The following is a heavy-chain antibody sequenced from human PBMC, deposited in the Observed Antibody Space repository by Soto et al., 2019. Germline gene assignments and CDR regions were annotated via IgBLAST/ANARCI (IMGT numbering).Heavy chain of an antibody. J-gene: IGHJ6*02. CDR1: GFTFSSYW. Sequence: GGSLRLSCAASGFTFSSYWMHWVRQAPGKGLVWVSRINSDGSSTSYADSVKGRFTISRDNAKNTLYLQMNSLRAEDTAVYYCARDTPTGNYYYYGMDVWGQGTTVTVSS. CDR2: INSDGSST. CDR3: ARDTPTGNYYYYGMDV. V-gene: IGHV3-74*01. D-gene: IGHD1-1*01.